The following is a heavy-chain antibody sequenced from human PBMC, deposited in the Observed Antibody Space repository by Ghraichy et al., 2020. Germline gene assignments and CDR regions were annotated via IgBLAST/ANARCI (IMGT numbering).Heavy chain of an antibody. V-gene: IGHV3-23*01. Sequence: GGSLRLSCAVSEFTFDGYPMTWVRQAPGKGLEWVPILGADGRSTFYADSVKGRFTISRDKSKRTMYLQMNSLRADDSAVYYCAKEGGRLGEGAFDVWGQGTKVTVAS. J-gene: IGHJ3*01. CDR2: LGADGRST. D-gene: IGHD3-10*01. CDR1: EFTFDGYP. CDR3: AKEGGRLGEGAFDV.